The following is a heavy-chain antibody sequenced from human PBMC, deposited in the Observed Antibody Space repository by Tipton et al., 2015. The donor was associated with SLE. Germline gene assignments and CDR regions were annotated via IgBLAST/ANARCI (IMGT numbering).Heavy chain of an antibody. CDR3: AREKVGVGVDY. Sequence: TLSLTCTVSGGSISSGSYYWSWIRQPAGKGLEWIGRIYTSGSPNYNPSLKSRVTISVDTSKNQFSLKLSSMTAADTAVYYCAREKVGVGVDYWGQGTLVTVSS. J-gene: IGHJ4*02. CDR2: IYTSGSP. V-gene: IGHV4-61*02. CDR1: GGSISSGSYY. D-gene: IGHD2-15*01.